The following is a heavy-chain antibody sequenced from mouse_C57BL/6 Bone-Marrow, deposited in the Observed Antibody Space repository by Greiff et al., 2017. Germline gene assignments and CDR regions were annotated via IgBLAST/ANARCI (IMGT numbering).Heavy chain of an antibody. CDR2: IYPGDGDT. J-gene: IGHJ3*01. V-gene: IGHV1-82*01. CDR3: ARSLYDYFAWFAY. Sequence: QVQLKQSGPELVKPGASVKISCKASGYAFSSSWMNWVKQRPGKGLEWIGRIYPGDGDTNYNGKFKGKATLTADKSSSTAYMQLSSLTSEDSAVYFCARSLYDYFAWFAYWGQGTLVTVSA. D-gene: IGHD2-4*01. CDR1: GYAFSSSW.